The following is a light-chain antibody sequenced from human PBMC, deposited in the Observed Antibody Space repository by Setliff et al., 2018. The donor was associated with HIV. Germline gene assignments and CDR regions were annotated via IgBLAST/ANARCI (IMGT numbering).Light chain of an antibody. CDR2: SNN. CDR3: ASWEGSLTRLYV. J-gene: IGLJ1*01. CDR1: SSDIARNT. Sequence: QSVLTQPPSASGTPGQRVTISCSGSSSDIARNTVSWYQQLPGMSPKLLIYSNNQRPSGVPDRFSGSKSGTSASLAIRGLQSEDDANYYCASWEGSLTRLYVFGTGTKVTVL. V-gene: IGLV1-44*01.